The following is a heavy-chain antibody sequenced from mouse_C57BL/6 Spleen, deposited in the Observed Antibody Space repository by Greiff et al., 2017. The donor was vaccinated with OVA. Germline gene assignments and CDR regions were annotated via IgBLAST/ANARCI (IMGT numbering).Heavy chain of an antibody. J-gene: IGHJ4*01. CDR1: GYTFTSYW. D-gene: IGHD2-1*01. CDR3: ASSKGNYEGYAMDY. Sequence: VQLQQPGAELVKPGASVKLSCKASGYTFTSYWMQWVKQRPGQGLEWIGEIDPSDSYTNYNQKVKGKATLTVDTSSSTAYMQLSSLTSEDSAVYYCASSKGNYEGYAMDYWGQGTSVTVSS. CDR2: IDPSDSYT. V-gene: IGHV1-50*01.